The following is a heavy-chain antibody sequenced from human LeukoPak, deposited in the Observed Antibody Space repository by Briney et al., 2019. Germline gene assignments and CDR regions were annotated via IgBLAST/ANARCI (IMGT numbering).Heavy chain of an antibody. D-gene: IGHD3-10*01. V-gene: IGHV3-23*01. CDR1: GFIFRNYA. CDR3: AKVGEWLPWAEKNYFDY. CDR2: ISDNGGGR. Sequence: PGGSLRLSCGASGFIFRNYAMSWVRQAPGEGLEWVSGISDNGGGRYYADSVKGRFTISRDNSKNTLYLQMNSLRAEDTAVYYCAKVGEWLPWAEKNYFDYWGQGTLVTVSS. J-gene: IGHJ4*02.